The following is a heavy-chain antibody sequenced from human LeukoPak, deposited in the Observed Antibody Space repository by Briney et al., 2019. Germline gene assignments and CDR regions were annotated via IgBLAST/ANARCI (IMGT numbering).Heavy chain of an antibody. D-gene: IGHD2-8*01. CDR1: GGSFSGYY. CDR2: INHSGST. CDR3: AREEDCTNGVCYFFDY. J-gene: IGHJ4*02. Sequence: PSETLSLTCAVYGGSFSGYYWSWIRQPPGKGLEWIGEINHSGSTNYNPSLKSRVTISVDTSKNQFSLKLSSVTAADTAVYYCAREEDCTNGVCYFFDYWGKGTLVTVSS. V-gene: IGHV4-34*01.